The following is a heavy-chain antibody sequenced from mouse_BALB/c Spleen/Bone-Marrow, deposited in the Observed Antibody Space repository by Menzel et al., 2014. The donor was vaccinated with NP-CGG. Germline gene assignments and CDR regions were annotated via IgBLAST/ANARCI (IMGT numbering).Heavy chain of an antibody. CDR2: INPDSSTI. J-gene: IGHJ1*01. CDR1: GFDFSRYW. CDR3: ALLGYYGYFYV. D-gene: IGHD2-2*01. Sequence: EVNVVESGGGLVQPGGSLKLSCAASGFDFSRYWMSWVRQAPGKGLGWIGEINPDSSTINYTPSLKDKFIISRDNAKNTLYLQMSKVRSEDAALYYCALLGYYGYFYVWGAGTTVTVSS. V-gene: IGHV4-1*02.